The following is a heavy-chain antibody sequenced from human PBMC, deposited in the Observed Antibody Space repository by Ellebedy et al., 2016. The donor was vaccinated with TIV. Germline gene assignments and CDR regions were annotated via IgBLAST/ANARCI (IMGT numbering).Heavy chain of an antibody. CDR3: ARENYYYGRGNFSPLDY. CDR2: ISYDGSKE. J-gene: IGHJ4*02. D-gene: IGHD3-10*01. V-gene: IGHV3-30-3*01. Sequence: PGGSLRLSCAASGFTFGLYAMHWVRQAPGKGLEWVALISYDGSKEYYADSVKDRFTISRDNSKSMVYLQMNNMRPDDTANYYCARENYYYGRGNFSPLDYWGQGTLVTVSS. CDR1: GFTFGLYA.